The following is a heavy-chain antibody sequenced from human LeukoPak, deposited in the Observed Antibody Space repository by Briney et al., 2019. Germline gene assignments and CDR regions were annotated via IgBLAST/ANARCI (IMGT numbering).Heavy chain of an antibody. D-gene: IGHD6-19*01. V-gene: IGHV3-30*03. Sequence: PGRSLRLSCAASGFTFSSYGMHWVRQAPGKGLEWVAVISYDGSNKYYADSVKGRFTISRDNSKNTLYLQMNSLRAEDTAVYYCARDPKKQWLAPPLDYWGQGTLVTVSS. J-gene: IGHJ4*02. CDR2: ISYDGSNK. CDR1: GFTFSSYG. CDR3: ARDPKKQWLAPPLDY.